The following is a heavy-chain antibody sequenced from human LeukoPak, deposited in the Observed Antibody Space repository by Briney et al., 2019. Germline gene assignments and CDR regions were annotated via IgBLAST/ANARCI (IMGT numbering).Heavy chain of an antibody. V-gene: IGHV4-59*01. D-gene: IGHD3-16*01. J-gene: IGHJ5*02. CDR3: ARGGEVMWWFDP. Sequence: SETLSLTCTVSGGSISTYCWSWIRQPSGKGLEWIGYIYYSGSTNHNPSLKSRVTISVDTSKNQFSLKLSSVTAADTAVYYCARGGEVMWWFDPWGQGALVTVSS. CDR1: GGSISTYC. CDR2: IYYSGST.